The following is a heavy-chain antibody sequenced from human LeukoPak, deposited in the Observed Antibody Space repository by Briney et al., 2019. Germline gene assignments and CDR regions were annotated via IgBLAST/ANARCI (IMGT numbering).Heavy chain of an antibody. CDR2: INPSGGST. Sequence: GASVKVSCKASGYTFTSYYMHWVRQAPGQGLEWMGIINPSGGSTSYAQKFQGRVTMTRDMSTSTVYMELSSLRSEDTAVYYCARDWELDCGGDCYYFDYWGQGTLVTVSS. CDR3: ARDWELDCGGDCYYFDY. D-gene: IGHD2-21*02. J-gene: IGHJ4*02. V-gene: IGHV1-46*01. CDR1: GYTFTSYY.